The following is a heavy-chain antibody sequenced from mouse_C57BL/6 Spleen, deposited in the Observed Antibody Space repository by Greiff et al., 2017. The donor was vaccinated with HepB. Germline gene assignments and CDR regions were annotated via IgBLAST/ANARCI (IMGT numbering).Heavy chain of an antibody. CDR2: INPYNGGT. Sequence: VHVKQSGPVLVKPGASVKMSCKASGYTFTDYYMNWVKQSHGKSLEWIGVINPYNGGTSYNQKFKGKATLTVDKSSSTAYMELNSLTSEDSAVYYCASVGDGYYAMDYWGQGTSVTVSS. J-gene: IGHJ4*01. V-gene: IGHV1-19*01. D-gene: IGHD2-3*01. CDR3: ASVGDGYYAMDY. CDR1: GYTFTDYY.